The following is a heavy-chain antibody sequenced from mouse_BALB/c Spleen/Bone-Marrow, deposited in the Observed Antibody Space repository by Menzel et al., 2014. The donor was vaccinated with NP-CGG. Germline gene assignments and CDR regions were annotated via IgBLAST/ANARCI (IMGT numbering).Heavy chain of an antibody. CDR1: GYTFTSYY. Sequence: VQLQQSGAELVKPGASVKLSCKASGYTFTSYYMYWVKQRPGQGLEWIGEINPSNGGTNFNEKFKSKATLTVDKSSSTAYMRLGSLTPEDSAVYYCTREGDSPFAYWGQGTLVTVSA. D-gene: IGHD2-13*01. CDR2: INPSNGGT. V-gene: IGHV1S81*02. J-gene: IGHJ3*01. CDR3: TREGDSPFAY.